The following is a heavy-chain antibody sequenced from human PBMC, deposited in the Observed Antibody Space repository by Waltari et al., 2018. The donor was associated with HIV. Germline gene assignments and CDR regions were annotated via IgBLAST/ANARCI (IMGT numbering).Heavy chain of an antibody. D-gene: IGHD4-17*01. CDR2: KSYEGSNK. CDR3: AKDKDSTVTTIFYYYGMDV. Sequence: QVQLVKSGGGVVQPGRSLRLSCAASGLTFSSYGMHWVRQAPGNGLEWLAVKSYEGSNKDYADSVKGRFTISRDNSKNKLYLQRSSLRAEDTAVYYCAKDKDSTVTTIFYYYGMDVWGQGTTVTVSS. J-gene: IGHJ6*02. V-gene: IGHV3-30*18. CDR1: GLTFSSYG.